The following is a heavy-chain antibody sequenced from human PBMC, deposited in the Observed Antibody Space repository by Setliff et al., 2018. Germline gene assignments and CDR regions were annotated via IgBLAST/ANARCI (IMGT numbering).Heavy chain of an antibody. J-gene: IGHJ4*02. V-gene: IGHV1-18*01. CDR3: SRLVRYCSKTTCQTASGAEL. D-gene: IGHD2-8*01. Sequence: ASVKVSCKASGYTFSLSGITWVRQAPGQGLEWMGWISAYTGNTNYAPKLQGRVTMTTDASTSTAYMELRGLTSDDTAVYYCSRLVRYCSKTTCQTASGAELWGQGTQVTVSS. CDR2: ISAYTGNT. CDR1: GYTFSLSG.